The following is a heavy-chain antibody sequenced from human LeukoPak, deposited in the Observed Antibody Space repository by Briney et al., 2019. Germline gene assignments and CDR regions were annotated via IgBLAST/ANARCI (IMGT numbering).Heavy chain of an antibody. V-gene: IGHV3-7*01. CDR3: ARIFAGFLETYYFDF. CDR1: GFTFSSYV. CDR2: IKQDGSEK. J-gene: IGHJ4*02. D-gene: IGHD3-3*01. Sequence: GGSLRLSCAASGFTFSSYVMRWARQAPGEGLEWVANIKQDGSEKFYVDSVKGRFTISRDNAKKTLYLQMNSLRAEDTAVYYCARIFAGFLETYYFDFWGQGTLVTVSS.